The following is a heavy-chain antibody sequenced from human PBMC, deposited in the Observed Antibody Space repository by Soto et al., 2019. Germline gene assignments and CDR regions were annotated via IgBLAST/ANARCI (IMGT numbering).Heavy chain of an antibody. CDR1: GDSISTVDYF. J-gene: IGHJ5*01. Sequence: SETLSLTCSVSGDSISTVDYFWAWIRQPPGQALEYIGYIYKSATTYYNPSFESRVAISLDTSKSQFSLNVTSVTAADTAVYFCARGRYCLTGRCFPNWLDSWGQGTLVTVSS. CDR3: ARGRYCLTGRCFPNWLDS. D-gene: IGHD2-15*01. CDR2: IYKSATT. V-gene: IGHV4-30-4*01.